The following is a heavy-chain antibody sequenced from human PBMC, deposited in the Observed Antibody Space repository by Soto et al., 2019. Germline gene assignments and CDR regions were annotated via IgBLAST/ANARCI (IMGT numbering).Heavy chain of an antibody. V-gene: IGHV3-53*01. J-gene: IGHJ6*02. Sequence: PGGSLRLSCAVPGFIVSSKYMTWVRQAPGKGLEWVSVIYTGGSTHYADSARGRFTISRDSSKNTLYLQMNSLRAEDAAVYYCTTYTGYGMDVWGQGTTVTVSS. D-gene: IGHD3-16*01. CDR1: GFIVSSKY. CDR3: TTYTGYGMDV. CDR2: IYTGGST.